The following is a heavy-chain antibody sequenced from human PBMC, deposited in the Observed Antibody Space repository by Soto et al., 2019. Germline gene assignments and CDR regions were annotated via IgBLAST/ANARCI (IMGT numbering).Heavy chain of an antibody. D-gene: IGHD2-21*01. Sequence: ASVKASSKAPRYTFTCYAMYWVRQATGQGLEWMGWMNPNSGNTGYAQKFQGRVTMTRNTSISTAYMELSSLRSEDTAVYYCAREVGGDSDYWGQGTLVTVSS. CDR1: RYTFTCYA. V-gene: IGHV1-8*01. CDR2: MNPNSGNT. CDR3: AREVGGDSDY. J-gene: IGHJ4*02.